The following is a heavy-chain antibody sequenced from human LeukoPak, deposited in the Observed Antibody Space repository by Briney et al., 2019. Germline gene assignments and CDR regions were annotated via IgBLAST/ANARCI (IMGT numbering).Heavy chain of an antibody. V-gene: IGHV4-39*07. CDR2: ILYSGST. Sequence: SETLSLTCIVSGGSISSTSYWGWIRQPPGKGLEWIGTILYSGSTFYNPSPKSRVTISVDTSKNQFSLKLSSVTAADTAVYYCAREYSSSIGAFDIWGQGTMVTVSS. CDR1: GGSISSTSY. CDR3: AREYSSSIGAFDI. J-gene: IGHJ3*02. D-gene: IGHD6-6*01.